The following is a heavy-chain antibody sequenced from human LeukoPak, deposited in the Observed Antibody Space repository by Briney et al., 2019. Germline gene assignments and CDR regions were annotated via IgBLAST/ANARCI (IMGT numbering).Heavy chain of an antibody. J-gene: IGHJ3*02. CDR1: GYSISSGYY. D-gene: IGHD3-3*01. V-gene: IGHV4-38-2*02. CDR2: IYHSGST. CDR3: ARDDYDFWSGPTDGAFDI. Sequence: SGTLSLTCTVSGYSISSGYYWGWIRQPPGKGLEWIGSIYHSGSTYYNPSLKSRVTISVDTSKNQFSLKLSSVTAADTAVYYCARDDYDFWSGPTDGAFDIWGQGTMVTVSS.